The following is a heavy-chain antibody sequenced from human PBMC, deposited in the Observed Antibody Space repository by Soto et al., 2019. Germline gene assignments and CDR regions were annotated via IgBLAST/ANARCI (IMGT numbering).Heavy chain of an antibody. D-gene: IGHD2-8*02. CDR2: IRVGGST. CDR1: GFICSSYD. V-gene: IGHV3-23*01. Sequence: GGSLRLSCAVSGFICSSYDMSWVRQAAGKGLEWVSTIRVGGSTHYEDSVKGRFTISRDTSKNTVYLQMNSLTAGDTAVYYCAKATATGGGAFEIYGQGTMVTVSS. CDR3: AKATATGGGAFEI. J-gene: IGHJ3*02.